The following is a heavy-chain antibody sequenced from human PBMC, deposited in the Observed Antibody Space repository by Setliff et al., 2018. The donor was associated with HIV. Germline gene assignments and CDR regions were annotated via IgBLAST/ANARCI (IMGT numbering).Heavy chain of an antibody. CDR2: IIPMFGTT. V-gene: IGHV1-69*13. CDR3: ATAGEMATIGYYYYYMGV. D-gene: IGHD3-10*01. J-gene: IGHJ6*03. Sequence: SVKVSCKASGGTFRRSAVSWVRQAPGRGLEWMGGIIPMFGTTNFAQKFQDRVTITADESTSTVYMELSSLRSEDTAVYYCATAGEMATIGYYYYYMGVWGEGTTVTFSS. CDR1: GGTFRRSA.